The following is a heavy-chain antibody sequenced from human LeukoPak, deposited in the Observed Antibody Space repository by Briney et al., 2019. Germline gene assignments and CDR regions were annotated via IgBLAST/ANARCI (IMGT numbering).Heavy chain of an antibody. Sequence: ASVKVSCKASGHTFVSYGISWVRQAPGQGLEGMGWISGYNGKINYAQKFQGRVTMTTDTSTSTAYLELRSLTSEDTAVYYCARRFCSSVSCYDDDAFDVWGQGTLVTVSS. CDR3: ARRFCSSVSCYDDDAFDV. CDR1: GHTFVSYG. D-gene: IGHD2-2*01. J-gene: IGHJ3*01. V-gene: IGHV1-18*01. CDR2: ISGYNGKI.